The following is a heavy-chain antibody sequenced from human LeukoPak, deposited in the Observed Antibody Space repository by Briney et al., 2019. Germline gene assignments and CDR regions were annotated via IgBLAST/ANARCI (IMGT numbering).Heavy chain of an antibody. D-gene: IGHD3-9*01. Sequence: PGGSLRLSCVASGFTFSTYTMNWVRHVPGKGLEWVSVITGGSGLIRYADSVKGRFTISRDNSKSTVYLQMNSLRAEDTAIYYCAKDQVPDGLYDIDYWGQGTLVTVSS. J-gene: IGHJ4*02. CDR2: ITGGSGLI. CDR3: AKDQVPDGLYDIDY. CDR1: GFTFSTYT. V-gene: IGHV3-23*01.